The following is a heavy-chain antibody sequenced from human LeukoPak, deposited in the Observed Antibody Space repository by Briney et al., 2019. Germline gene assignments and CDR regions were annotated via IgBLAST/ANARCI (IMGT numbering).Heavy chain of an antibody. V-gene: IGHV1-8*03. CDR2: MNPNSGNT. Sequence: GASVKVSCKASGGTFSSYAISWVRQAPGQGLEWMGWMNPNSGNTGYAQKFQGRVTITRNTSISTAYMELSSLRSEDTAVYYCARDARSGDLGYWGQGTLVTVSS. CDR1: GGTFSSYA. J-gene: IGHJ4*02. D-gene: IGHD3-3*01. CDR3: ARDARSGDLGY.